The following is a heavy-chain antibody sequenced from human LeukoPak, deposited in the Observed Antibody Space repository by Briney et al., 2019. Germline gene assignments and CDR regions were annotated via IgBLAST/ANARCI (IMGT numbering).Heavy chain of an antibody. CDR1: GDSISSSGYY. D-gene: IGHD5-18*01. CDR3: ARASAFVRYGYAYYYYYGMDV. V-gene: IGHV4-61*08. CDR2: IYYSGST. Sequence: KASETLSLTCSVSGDSISSSGYYWDWIRQPPGKGLEWIGYIYYSGSTNYNPSLKSRVTISVDTSKNQFSLKLSSVTAADTAVYYCARASAFVRYGYAYYYYYGMDVWGQGTTVTVSS. J-gene: IGHJ6*02.